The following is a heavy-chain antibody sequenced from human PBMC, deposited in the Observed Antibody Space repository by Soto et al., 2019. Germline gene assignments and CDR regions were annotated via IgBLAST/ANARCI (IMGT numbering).Heavy chain of an antibody. CDR1: GGTFSSYT. CDR3: ARDPDRSGYYYDPTDAFEI. V-gene: IGHV1-69*02. Sequence: SVKVSCKASGGTFSSYTISWVRQAPGQGLERMGRIIPILGIANYAQKFQGRVTITADKSTSTAYMELSSLRSEDTAVYYCARDPDRSGYYYDPTDAFEIWGQGTMVTVSS. J-gene: IGHJ3*02. D-gene: IGHD3-22*01. CDR2: IIPILGIA.